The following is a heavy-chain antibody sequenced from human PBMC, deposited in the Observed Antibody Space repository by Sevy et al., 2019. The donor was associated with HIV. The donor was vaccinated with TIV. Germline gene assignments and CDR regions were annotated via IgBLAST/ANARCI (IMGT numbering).Heavy chain of an antibody. D-gene: IGHD6-6*01. Sequence: SETLSLTCTVSGGSISSYYWSWIRQPPGKGLEWIGYIYYSGSTNYNPSLKSRVTISVDTSKNQFSLKLSSVTAADTAVYYCARDHSSSSNELDYWGQGTLVTVSS. CDR2: IYYSGST. CDR3: ARDHSSSSNELDY. V-gene: IGHV4-59*01. J-gene: IGHJ4*02. CDR1: GGSISSYY.